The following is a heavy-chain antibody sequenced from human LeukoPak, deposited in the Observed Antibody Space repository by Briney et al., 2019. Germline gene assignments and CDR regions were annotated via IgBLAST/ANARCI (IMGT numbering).Heavy chain of an antibody. CDR2: VNSDGSST. CDR1: GFTFSSYS. V-gene: IGHV3-74*01. CDR3: TRLTAVTLEF. D-gene: IGHD4-17*01. Sequence: GGSLRLSCVASGFTFSSYSLHWVRQAPGKGLVRVSRVNSDGSSTSYADSVKGRFTISRDNAKNTLYLQMNSLRAEDTAVYYCTRLTAVTLEFWGQGTLVTVSS. J-gene: IGHJ4*02.